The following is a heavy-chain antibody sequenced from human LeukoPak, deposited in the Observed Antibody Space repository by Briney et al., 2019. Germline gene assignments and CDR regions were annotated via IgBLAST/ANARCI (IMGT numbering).Heavy chain of an antibody. D-gene: IGHD3-22*01. CDR2: SIPIFGTA. CDR3: ARERYYYDSSGYYSRPGHNWFDP. V-gene: IGHV1-69*13. CDR1: GGTFISYA. J-gene: IGHJ5*02. Sequence: SVKVSCKASGGTFISYAISWVRQAPGQGLEWMGGSIPIFGTANYAQKFQGRVTITADESTSTAYMELSSLRSEDTAVYYCARERYYYDSSGYYSRPGHNWFDPWGQGTLVTVSS.